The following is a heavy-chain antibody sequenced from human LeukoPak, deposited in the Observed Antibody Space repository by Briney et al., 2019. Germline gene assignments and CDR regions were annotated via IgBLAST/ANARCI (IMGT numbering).Heavy chain of an antibody. J-gene: IGHJ2*01. V-gene: IGHV3-20*04. CDR1: GFTFDEHG. Sequence: GGSLRLSCAGSGFTFDEHGMSWVRQAPGKGLELVCGINWNGGRTGYGDSVKGRFTISRDNAKKSLFLQMNSLRAEDTALYYCAGGDRNGWYFDLWGRGTLVTVSS. CDR3: AGGDRNGWYFDL. D-gene: IGHD2-15*01. CDR2: INWNGGRT.